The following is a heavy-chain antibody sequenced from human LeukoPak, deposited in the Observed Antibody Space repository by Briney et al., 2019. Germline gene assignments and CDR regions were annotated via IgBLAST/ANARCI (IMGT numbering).Heavy chain of an antibody. D-gene: IGHD3-22*01. CDR1: GFVYSAFW. CDR3: ARDPYDSSGYRTYYFDY. CDR2: INWNGGST. Sequence: GGSLRLSCAASGFVYSAFWMSWVRQAPGKGLEWVSGINWNGGSTGYADSVKGRFTISRDNAKNSLYLQMNSLRAEDTALYYCARDPYDSSGYRTYYFDYWGQGTLVTVSS. V-gene: IGHV3-20*04. J-gene: IGHJ4*02.